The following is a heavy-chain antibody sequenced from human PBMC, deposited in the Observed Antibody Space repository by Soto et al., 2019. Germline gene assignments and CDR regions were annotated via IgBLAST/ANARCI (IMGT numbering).Heavy chain of an antibody. J-gene: IGHJ4*02. Sequence: QVQLVQSGAEVKKPGSSVKVSCKASGGTFSSYTISWVRQAPGQGLEWMGRIIPILGIANYAQKFQGRVTITADKTTRTAYMELSSLRSEDTAVYYCAREDDSSGYYYYFDYWGQGTLVTVSS. CDR2: IIPILGIA. CDR3: AREDDSSGYYYYFDY. V-gene: IGHV1-69*08. CDR1: GGTFSSYT. D-gene: IGHD3-22*01.